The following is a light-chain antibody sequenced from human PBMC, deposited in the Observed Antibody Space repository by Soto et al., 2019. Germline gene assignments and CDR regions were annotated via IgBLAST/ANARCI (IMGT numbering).Light chain of an antibody. CDR2: DVN. J-gene: IGLJ1*01. V-gene: IGLV2-14*01. CDR3: SSYTSSYTLV. Sequence: QAASVSGSPGQSITISCTGTINDVGAYNYVSWYQQRPGSAPQLILFDVNNRPSGTSNRFSGSKSGHTAYLTISALQSDDEAIYHCSSYTSSYTLVFGSGTKLTVL. CDR1: INDVGAYNY.